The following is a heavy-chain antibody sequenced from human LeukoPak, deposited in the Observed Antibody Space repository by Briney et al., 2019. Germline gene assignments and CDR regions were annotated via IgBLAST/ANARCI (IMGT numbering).Heavy chain of an antibody. J-gene: IGHJ4*02. V-gene: IGHV1-69*13. Sequence: SVKVSCKASGGTFSSYAISWVRQAPGQGLEWMGGIIPIFGTANYAQKFQGRVAITADESTSTAYMELSRLRSEDTAVYYCAGGGIAAAPFDYWGQGTLVTVSS. D-gene: IGHD6-13*01. CDR1: GGTFSSYA. CDR2: IIPIFGTA. CDR3: AGGGIAAAPFDY.